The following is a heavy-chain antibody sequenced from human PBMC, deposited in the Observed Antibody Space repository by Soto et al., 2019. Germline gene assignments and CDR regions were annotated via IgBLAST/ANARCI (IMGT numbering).Heavy chain of an antibody. J-gene: IGHJ4*02. V-gene: IGHV1-2*02. CDR3: GRDDYGIFPY. Sequence: QVQLVQSGTEVNKPGASVKVSCQASGYSISAYYIHWVRQAPGQGIEWMGWIDPKNGGTVSAQKFHGRLTMTRDTSISTVYMDLSGLTSNDTALYYCGRDDYGIFPYWGQRSLVTVSS. CDR2: IDPKNGGT. D-gene: IGHD3-10*01. CDR1: GYSISAYY.